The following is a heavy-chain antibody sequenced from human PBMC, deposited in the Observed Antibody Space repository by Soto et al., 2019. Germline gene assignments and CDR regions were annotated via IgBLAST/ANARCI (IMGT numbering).Heavy chain of an antibody. J-gene: IGHJ5*02. V-gene: IGHV1-3*01. D-gene: IGHD3-10*01. CDR1: GYTFTSYA. CDR3: ARSYPLYHGSGYNWFDP. Sequence: GASVKVSCKASGYTFTSYAMHWVRQAPGQRLEWMGWINAGNGNTKYSQKFQGRVTITRDTSASTAYMELSSLRSEDTAVYYCARSYPLYHGSGYNWFDPWGQGTLVTVSS. CDR2: INAGNGNT.